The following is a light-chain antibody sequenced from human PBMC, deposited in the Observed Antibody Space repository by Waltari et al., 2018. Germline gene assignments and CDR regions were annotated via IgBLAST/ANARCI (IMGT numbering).Light chain of an antibody. Sequence: QSALTQPRSVSGSPGQSVTISCTGANDFVSWYQHHPGKAPRFIIYYVHQRPSGVPDRFSGSKSGNAASLTISGLQPEDEGDYYCSSFADSYTWVFGGGTKLTGL. CDR3: SSFADSYTWV. V-gene: IGLV2-11*01. J-gene: IGLJ3*02. CDR1: NDF. CDR2: YVH.